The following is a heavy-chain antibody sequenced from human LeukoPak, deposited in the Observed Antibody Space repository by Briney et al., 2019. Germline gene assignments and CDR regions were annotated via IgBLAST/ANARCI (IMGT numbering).Heavy chain of an antibody. CDR2: IYSGGTT. Sequence: GGSLRLSCAASGFTVSNNYMNWFRQAPGKGLEWVSLIYSGGTTYYADSVKGRFTISRDHSKNTLYLQMNSLRAEDTAVYYCARDPSAVAANTYGWGQGTLVTVSS. V-gene: IGHV3-66*01. J-gene: IGHJ4*02. CDR1: GFTVSNNY. CDR3: ARDPSAVAANTYG. D-gene: IGHD6-25*01.